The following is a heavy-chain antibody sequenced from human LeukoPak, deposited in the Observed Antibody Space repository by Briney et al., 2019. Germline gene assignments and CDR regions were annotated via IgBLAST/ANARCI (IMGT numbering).Heavy chain of an antibody. CDR1: GYSISSCYY. J-gene: IGHJ4*02. Sequence: PSETLSLTCTVSGYSISSCYYWGCIRHPPGKGLEWIRTIHHSRSTYYNPSLKSRVTISVDTSKNQFSLKLTSVTAADTAVYYCARVRGYCSSTICYRYYFDYWGQGTLVTVSS. D-gene: IGHD2-2*01. CDR3: ARVRGYCSSTICYRYYFDY. V-gene: IGHV4-38-2*02. CDR2: IHHSRST.